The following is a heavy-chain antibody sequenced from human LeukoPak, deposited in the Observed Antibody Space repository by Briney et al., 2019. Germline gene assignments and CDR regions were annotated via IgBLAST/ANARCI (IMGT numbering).Heavy chain of an antibody. CDR3: ATYSITGAWAEYFLH. CDR2: IHISGTT. Sequence: SETLSLTCTVSGGSISDYYWSWVRQPAGKGLEWIGRIHISGTTYYNPSLKSRFTMSIDTSKNQFSLKLSSVTVADTAVYYCATYSITGAWAEYFLHWGQGTLVTVSS. D-gene: IGHD2/OR15-2a*01. CDR1: GGSISDYY. J-gene: IGHJ1*01. V-gene: IGHV4-4*07.